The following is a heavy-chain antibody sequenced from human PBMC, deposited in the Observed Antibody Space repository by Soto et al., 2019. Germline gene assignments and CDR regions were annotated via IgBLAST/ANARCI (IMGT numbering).Heavy chain of an antibody. V-gene: IGHV4-31*03. CDR3: ARAPLYGGNSGGEY. D-gene: IGHD4-17*01. CDR2: IYYSGST. CDR1: GGSISSGGYY. Sequence: PSETLSLTCTVSGGSISSGGYYWSWIRQHPGKGLEWIGYIYYSGSTYYNPSLKSRVTISVDTSKNQFSLKLSSVTAADTAVYYCARAPLYGGNSGGEYWGQGTLVTVSS. J-gene: IGHJ4*02.